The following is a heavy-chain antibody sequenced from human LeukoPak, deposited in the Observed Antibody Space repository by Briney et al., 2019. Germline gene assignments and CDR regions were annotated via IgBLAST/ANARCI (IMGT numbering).Heavy chain of an antibody. CDR3: ARDRKYQLRSYFDY. CDR2: IWYDGSNK. D-gene: IGHD2-2*01. V-gene: IGHV3-33*01. J-gene: IGHJ4*02. CDR1: GFTFSSYG. Sequence: PGRSLRLSCAASGFTFSSYGMHWVRQAPGKGLEWVAVIWYDGSNKYYADSVKGRFTISRDNSKNTLYLQMNSLRAEDTAVNYCARDRKYQLRSYFDYWGQGTLVTVSS.